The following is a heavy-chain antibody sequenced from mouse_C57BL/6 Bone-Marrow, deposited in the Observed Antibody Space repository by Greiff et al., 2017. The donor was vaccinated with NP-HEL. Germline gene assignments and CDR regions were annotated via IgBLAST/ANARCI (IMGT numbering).Heavy chain of an antibody. J-gene: IGHJ4*01. CDR3: ARWGGFYAMDY. CDR1: GYTFTDYY. CDR2: INPNNGGT. V-gene: IGHV1-26*01. Sequence: QLQQSGPELVKPGASVKISCKASGYTFTDYYMNWVKQSHGKSLEWIGDINPNNGGTSYNQKFKGKATLTVDKSSSTAYMELRSLTSEDSAVYYCARWGGFYAMDYWGQGTSVTVSS.